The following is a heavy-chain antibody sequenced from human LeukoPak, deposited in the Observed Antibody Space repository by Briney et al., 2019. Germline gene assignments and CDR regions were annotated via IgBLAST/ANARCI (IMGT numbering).Heavy chain of an antibody. V-gene: IGHV3-33*06. Sequence: PGGXLRLSCAASGFTFSSYGMHWVRQAPGKGVEWVAVIWYDGSNKYYADSVKGGFTISRDNSKNTLYVQMNSLRAEDTAVYYCAKDAGYCSGGTCYGEGYFDCWGQGTLVTVSS. J-gene: IGHJ4*02. CDR2: IWYDGSNK. D-gene: IGHD2-15*01. CDR3: AKDAGYCSGGTCYGEGYFDC. CDR1: GFTFSSYG.